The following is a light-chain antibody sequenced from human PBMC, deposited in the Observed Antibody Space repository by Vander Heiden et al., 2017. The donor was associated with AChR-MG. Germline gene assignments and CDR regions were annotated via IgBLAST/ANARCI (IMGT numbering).Light chain of an antibody. CDR2: DVS. V-gene: IGLV2-11*01. Sequence: QSALTQPRSVSGSPAQSVAISCTGTSSDVGGYNYVSWYQPHPGKAPKLMIYDVSKRPSGVPDRSSRSKSGNTASLTISGLQAEDEADYCCCSYAGSYAYVFGTGTKVTVL. J-gene: IGLJ1*01. CDR3: CSYAGSYAYV. CDR1: SSDVGGYNY.